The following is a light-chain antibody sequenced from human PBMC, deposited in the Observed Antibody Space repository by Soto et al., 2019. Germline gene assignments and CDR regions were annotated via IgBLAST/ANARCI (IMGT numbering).Light chain of an antibody. J-gene: IGKJ4*01. V-gene: IGKV3-15*01. CDR2: GAS. CDR1: QSVSSY. Sequence: IVVTHVPATLPMSPGERATLSCRASQSVSSYLAWYQQKPGQAPRLLIYGASTRATGVPARFSGSGSATQFTLTISSLQSEDFGFYYCQQYHQWPVAFGEGTKVDIK. CDR3: QQYHQWPVA.